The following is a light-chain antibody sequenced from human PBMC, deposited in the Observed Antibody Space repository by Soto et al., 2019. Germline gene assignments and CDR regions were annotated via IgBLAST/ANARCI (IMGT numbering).Light chain of an antibody. Sequence: DIQMTQSPSSLSASVGDRVTITCRASQSVTSYLNWYQQNPGKAPELLIHAASRLQSGVPSRFSGSGSGTDFTLTISSLQPEDFATYYCQQTYGTPQTFGQGTKVEIK. CDR3: QQTYGTPQT. CDR1: QSVTSY. J-gene: IGKJ1*01. CDR2: AAS. V-gene: IGKV1-39*01.